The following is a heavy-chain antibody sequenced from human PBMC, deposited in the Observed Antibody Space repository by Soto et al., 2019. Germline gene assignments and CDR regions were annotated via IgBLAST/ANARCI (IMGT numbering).Heavy chain of an antibody. CDR1: GFTFSSYG. CDR3: ARDPSDFWSGYYTPTQGDAFDI. J-gene: IGHJ3*02. Sequence: QVQLVESGGGVVQPGRSLRLSCAASGFTFSSYGMHWVRQAPGKGLEWVAVIWYDGSNKYYADSVKGRFTISRDNSKNTLYMQMNSLRAEDTAVYYCARDPSDFWSGYYTPTQGDAFDIWGQGTMVTVSS. V-gene: IGHV3-33*01. CDR2: IWYDGSNK. D-gene: IGHD3-3*01.